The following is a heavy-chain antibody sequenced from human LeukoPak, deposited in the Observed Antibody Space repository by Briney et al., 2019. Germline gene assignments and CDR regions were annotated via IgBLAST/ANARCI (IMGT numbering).Heavy chain of an antibody. CDR3: AKGPYSKLVSALYNWFDP. CDR2: ISGSGGST. J-gene: IGHJ5*02. V-gene: IGHV3-23*01. Sequence: PGGSLRLSCAASGFTFSSDAMSWVRQAPGKGLEWVSAISGSGGSTYYADSVKGRFTISRDNSKNTLYLQMNSLRAEDTAVYYCAKGPYSKLVSALYNWFDPWGQGTLVTVSS. D-gene: IGHD3-9*01. CDR1: GFTFSSDA.